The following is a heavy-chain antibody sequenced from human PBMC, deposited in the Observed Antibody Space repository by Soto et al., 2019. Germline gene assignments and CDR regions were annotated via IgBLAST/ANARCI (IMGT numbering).Heavy chain of an antibody. CDR3: ARRTLGGYSYGYYYYGMDV. D-gene: IGHD5-18*01. CDR2: IYYSGST. Sequence: QLQLQESGPGLVKPSETLSLTCTVSGGSISSSSYYWGWIRQPPGKGLEWIGSIYYSGSTYYNPSLKSRVTISVDTSKNQFSLKLSSVTAADTAVYYCARRTLGGYSYGYYYYGMDVWGQGTTVTVSS. J-gene: IGHJ6*02. CDR1: GGSISSSSYY. V-gene: IGHV4-39*01.